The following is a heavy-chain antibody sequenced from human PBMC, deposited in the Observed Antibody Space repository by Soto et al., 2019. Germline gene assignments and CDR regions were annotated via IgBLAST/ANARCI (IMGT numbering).Heavy chain of an antibody. V-gene: IGHV3-23*01. J-gene: IGHJ4*02. Sequence: EVQLLDSGGGLVQPGGSLRLSCTASGFTFSNYAMTWVRQAPEKGLQWVSAISGSGGSTYYPDSVKGRFTIYRDNSKNTLYLQMNSLRAVDTAVYYCAKDGYRIGYAHDFYFDFWGQGTLVTVSS. CDR1: GFTFSNYA. CDR2: ISGSGGST. D-gene: IGHD5-12*01. CDR3: AKDGYRIGYAHDFYFDF.